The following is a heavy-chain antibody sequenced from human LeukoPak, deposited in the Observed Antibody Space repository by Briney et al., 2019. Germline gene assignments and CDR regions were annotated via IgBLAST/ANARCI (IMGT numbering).Heavy chain of an antibody. V-gene: IGHV3-30*04. CDR3: ARGLTMFRGVPNLDS. D-gene: IGHD3-10*01. CDR2: TSFDGGKS. Sequence: GSLRLSCAASGFIFRSYAMNWVRQAPGKGLEWVAGTSFDGGKSFYVDSVKGRFTISRDNSNNTVYLQMNSLRPEDTAVYYCARGLTMFRGVPNLDSWGQGTLVTVSS. CDR1: GFIFRSYA. J-gene: IGHJ4*02.